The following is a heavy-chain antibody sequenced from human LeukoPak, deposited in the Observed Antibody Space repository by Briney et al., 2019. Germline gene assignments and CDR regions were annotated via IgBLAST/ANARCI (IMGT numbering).Heavy chain of an antibody. J-gene: IGHJ3*02. CDR1: GFTLSSYW. D-gene: IGHD3-3*01. Sequence: GGSLSLSCAASGFTLSSYWMHWVRQAPGKGLVWVSRVDSDGRSTTYAGSVKGRFTISRDNAKSTLYVQMNSLRAEDTAVYYCARGMTIFGVVNDGFDIWGQGTMVTVSS. CDR2: VDSDGRST. V-gene: IGHV3-74*01. CDR3: ARGMTIFGVVNDGFDI.